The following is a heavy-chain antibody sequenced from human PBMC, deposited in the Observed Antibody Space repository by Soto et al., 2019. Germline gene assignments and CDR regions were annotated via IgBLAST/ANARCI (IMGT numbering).Heavy chain of an antibody. D-gene: IGHD3-10*01. J-gene: IGHJ5*02. CDR3: ATVLRGVVNWFDP. V-gene: IGHV1-18*01. CDR2: IATYNSNR. Sequence: HLVQSGPEVKKPGASITVSCKTSGDTFTNFGLSWVRQAPGQGLKWMGWIATYNSNRNYAQKFQGRLTLTTDTSTSTDYMELKRLRYDDTAVYYCATVLRGVVNWFDPWGQGTLVPVSS. CDR1: GDTFTNFG.